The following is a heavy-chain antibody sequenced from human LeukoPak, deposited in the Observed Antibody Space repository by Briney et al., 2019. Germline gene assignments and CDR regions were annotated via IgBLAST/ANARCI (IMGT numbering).Heavy chain of an antibody. Sequence: PSETLSLTCTVSGGSISAYYWNWIRQPPGKELGWIGYISYSGSTNYNPSLESRVTISLDTSTNQFSLKLSSVTAADTAVYYCARGQDGYFFDNWGQGTLVTVSS. D-gene: IGHD5-24*01. CDR2: ISYSGST. CDR1: GGSISAYY. V-gene: IGHV4-59*01. CDR3: ARGQDGYFFDN. J-gene: IGHJ4*02.